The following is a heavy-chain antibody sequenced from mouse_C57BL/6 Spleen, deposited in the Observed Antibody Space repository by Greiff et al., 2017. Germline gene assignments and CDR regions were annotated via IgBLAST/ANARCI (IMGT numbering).Heavy chain of an antibody. J-gene: IGHJ4*01. V-gene: IGHV1-64*01. D-gene: IGHD4-1*01. CDR1: GYTFTSYW. Sequence: VQLQQPGAELVKPGASVKLSCKASGYTFTSYWMHWVKQRPGQGLEWIGMIHPNSGSTNYNEKFKSKATLTVDKSSSTAYMQLSSLTSEDSAVYYCARRWDDYAMDYWGQGTSVTVSS. CDR2: IHPNSGST. CDR3: ARRWDDYAMDY.